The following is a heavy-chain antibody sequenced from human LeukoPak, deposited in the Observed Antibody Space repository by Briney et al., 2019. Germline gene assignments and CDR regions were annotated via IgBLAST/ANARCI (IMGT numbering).Heavy chain of an antibody. CDR2: IYYSGST. J-gene: IGHJ4*02. CDR3: ARYECSSSSEFDY. Sequence: SETLSLTCTVSGGSISSSSYYWGWIRQPPGKGLEWIGSIYYSGSTYYNPSLKSRVTISVDTSKNQFSLKLSSVTAADTAVYYCARYECSSSSEFDYWGQGTLVTVSS. D-gene: IGHD6-6*01. CDR1: GGSISSSSYY. V-gene: IGHV4-39*07.